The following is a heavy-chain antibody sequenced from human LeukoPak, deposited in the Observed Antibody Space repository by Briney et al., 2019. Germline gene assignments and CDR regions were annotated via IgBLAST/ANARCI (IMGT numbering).Heavy chain of an antibody. CDR2: ISRSGNTV. Sequence: PGGSLRLSCAASGFTFSSYSMNWVRQAPGKGLEWISHISRSGNTVYYADSVKGRFTTSRDNDKKSLYLQLNSLRAEDTAVYFCARRKNDYGDFDFWGQGTLVTVPS. V-gene: IGHV3-48*01. CDR1: GFTFSSYS. D-gene: IGHD4-17*01. CDR3: ARRKNDYGDFDF. J-gene: IGHJ4*02.